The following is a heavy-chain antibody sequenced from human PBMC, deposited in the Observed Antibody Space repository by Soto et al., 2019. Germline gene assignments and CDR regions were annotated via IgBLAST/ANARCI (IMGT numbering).Heavy chain of an antibody. D-gene: IGHD3-9*01. J-gene: IGHJ5*02. Sequence: TXXTLPLTCIVSCDSIISSSYCWGWIRQPPGKGLEWTAXIYHTXSTHYTQSLKXXVTISADXXKNPPSLKMSSVTAADPPVYYCARHFRYDIPGPWGQGTLVTVSS. V-gene: IGHV4-39*01. CDR2: IYHTXST. CDR3: ARHFRYDIPGP. CDR1: CDSIISSSYC.